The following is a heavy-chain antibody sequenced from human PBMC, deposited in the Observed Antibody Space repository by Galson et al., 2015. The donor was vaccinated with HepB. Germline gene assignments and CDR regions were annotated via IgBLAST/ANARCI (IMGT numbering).Heavy chain of an antibody. CDR1: EFSFSYYE. CDR2: ISDTGRTT. CDR3: ARDGVRDYDSSGYYHYWYSDL. J-gene: IGHJ2*01. D-gene: IGHD3-22*01. Sequence: SLRLSCAASEFSFSYYEMNWVRQAPGKGLERVSYISDTGRTTNYADSVKGRFTTSRDNVKKLLYLQMNSLGAEDTAVYYCARDGVRDYDSSGYYHYWYSDLWGRGTLVTVSS. V-gene: IGHV3-48*03.